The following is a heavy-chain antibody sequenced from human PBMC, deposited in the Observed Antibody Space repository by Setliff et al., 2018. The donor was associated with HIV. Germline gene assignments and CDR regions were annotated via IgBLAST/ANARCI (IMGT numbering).Heavy chain of an antibody. CDR3: ARVRYCSGGSCYGGEYWFDP. Sequence: RASVKVSCKASGYTFTSYYIHWVRQAPGQGLEWMGVIHPSGGSTSYAQSFQDRVTMTRDTSTSTVYMELSSLRSEDTAVYYCARVRYCSGGSCYGGEYWFDPWGQGTLGTVPQ. J-gene: IGHJ5*02. CDR1: GYTFTSYY. CDR2: IHPSGGST. V-gene: IGHV1-46*01. D-gene: IGHD2-15*01.